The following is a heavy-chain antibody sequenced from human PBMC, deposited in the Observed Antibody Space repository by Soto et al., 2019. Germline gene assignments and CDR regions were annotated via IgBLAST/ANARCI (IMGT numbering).Heavy chain of an antibody. CDR1: GFTFSSYS. D-gene: IGHD6-13*01. CDR3: ARGHKQQLGRFYYYMDV. CDR2: ISSSSSTI. J-gene: IGHJ6*03. Sequence: PGGSLRLSCAASGFTFSSYSMNWVRQAPGKGLEWVSYISSSSSTIYYADSVKGRFTISRDNAKNSLYLQMNSLRAEDTAVYYCARGHKQQLGRFYYYMDVWGKGTTVTVSS. V-gene: IGHV3-48*01.